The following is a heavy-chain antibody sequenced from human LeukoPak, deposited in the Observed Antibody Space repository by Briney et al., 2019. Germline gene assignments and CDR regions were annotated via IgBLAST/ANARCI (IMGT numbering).Heavy chain of an antibody. CDR2: ISSSSSTI. CDR1: GFTFSSYS. CDR3: AKDGTGMLVGATAVDAFDI. D-gene: IGHD1-26*01. Sequence: AGGSLRLSCAASGFTFSSYSMNWVRQAPGKGLEWVSYISSSSSTIYYADSVKGRFTISRDNSKNTLYLQMNSLRAEDTAVYYCAKDGTGMLVGATAVDAFDIWGQGTMVTVSS. V-gene: IGHV3-48*01. J-gene: IGHJ3*02.